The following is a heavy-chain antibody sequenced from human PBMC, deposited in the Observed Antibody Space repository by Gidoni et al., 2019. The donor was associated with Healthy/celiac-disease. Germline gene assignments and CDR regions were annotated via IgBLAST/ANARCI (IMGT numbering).Heavy chain of an antibody. V-gene: IGHV3-33*01. CDR3: ARGGEKRSGAIRLFDY. CDR2: IWYDGSNK. Sequence: APGKGLEWVAVIWYDGSNKYYADSVKGRFTISRDNSKNTLYLQMNSLRAEDTAVYYCARGGEKRSGAIRLFDYWGQGTLVTVSS. D-gene: IGHD2-21*01. J-gene: IGHJ4*02.